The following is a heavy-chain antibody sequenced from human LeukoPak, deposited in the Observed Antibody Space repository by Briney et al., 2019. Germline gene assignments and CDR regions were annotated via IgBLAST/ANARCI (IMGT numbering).Heavy chain of an antibody. CDR2: IYYSGST. J-gene: IGHJ4*02. CDR1: GGSISSYY. CDR3: ARGITGVDY. V-gene: IGHV4-59*01. D-gene: IGHD1-20*01. Sequence: SETLSLTCTVSGGSISSYYWSWIRQPPGKGLEWIGYIYYSGSTNYNPPPKSRVTISVDTSKNHFSLKLSSVTAADTAVYYCARGITGVDYWGQGTLVTVSS.